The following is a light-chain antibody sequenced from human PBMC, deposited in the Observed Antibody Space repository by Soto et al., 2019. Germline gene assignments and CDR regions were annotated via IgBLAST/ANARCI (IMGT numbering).Light chain of an antibody. CDR3: QTWGSGIVV. J-gene: IGLJ2*01. Sequence: QLVLTQSPSASASLGASVKLTCTLSSGHSNYAIAWHQQQSEKGPRYLMKLNSDGSHSKGDGIPDRFSGSSSGGERYLTISSLPSEDEADYYCQTWGSGIVVFGGGTKLTVL. CDR2: LNSDGSH. CDR1: SGHSNYA. V-gene: IGLV4-69*01.